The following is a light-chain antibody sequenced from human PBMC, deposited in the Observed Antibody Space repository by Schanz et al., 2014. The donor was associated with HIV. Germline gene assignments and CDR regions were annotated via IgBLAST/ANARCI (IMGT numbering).Light chain of an antibody. CDR1: SSNIGAAYD. V-gene: IGLV1-40*01. Sequence: QSVLTQPPSVSGAPGQRVTISCTGSSSNIGAAYDVHWYQQLPGTAPRLLIYGDNSRPSGVPDRFSGSKSGTSASLAISGLQSEDEADYYCSAWDDSLNGPVFGGGTKLTVL. CDR3: SAWDDSLNGPV. CDR2: GDN. J-gene: IGLJ3*02.